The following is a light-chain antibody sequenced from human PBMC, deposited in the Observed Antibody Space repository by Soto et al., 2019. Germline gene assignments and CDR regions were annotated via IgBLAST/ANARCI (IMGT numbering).Light chain of an antibody. J-gene: IGKJ5*01. CDR1: ESVGRH. CDR2: DAS. CDR3: QQYNNWPPN. V-gene: IGKV3-15*01. Sequence: EVVVTQSPATLSVSPGERATLYRRASESVGRHLAWYHQKPGQAPKLLIFDASTRATGVPARFSGSGSGTEFTLTVSSLQSEDIAAYFCQQYNNWPPNFGQGTRLEIK.